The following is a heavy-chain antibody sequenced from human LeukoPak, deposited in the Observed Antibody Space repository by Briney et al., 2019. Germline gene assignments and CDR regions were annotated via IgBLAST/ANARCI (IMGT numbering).Heavy chain of an antibody. CDR3: AKVQQQLARLGAFDY. V-gene: IGHV3-9*03. J-gene: IGHJ4*02. CDR2: ISWNSGSI. CDR1: GFTFDDYA. Sequence: SGGSLRLSCAASGFTFDDYAMHWVRQAPGKGLEWVSGISWNSGSIGYADSVKGRFTISRDNAKNSLYLQMNSLRAEDMALYYCAKVQQQLARLGAFDYWGQGTLVTVSS. D-gene: IGHD6-13*01.